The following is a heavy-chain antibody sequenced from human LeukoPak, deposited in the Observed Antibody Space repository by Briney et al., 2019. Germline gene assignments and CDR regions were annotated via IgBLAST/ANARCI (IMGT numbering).Heavy chain of an antibody. CDR1: GFSFSRSW. CDR3: VRDGPFGSGTFGY. D-gene: IGHD3-10*01. Sequence: GGSLRLSCVASGFSFSRSWMSWVRQAPGKGLEWVANIKVDGSEKHYLDSVEGRFIISRDNAKNSLHLQMNNLRAEDTAGYYCVRDGPFGSGTFGYWAQGTLVSVSS. V-gene: IGHV3-7*01. CDR2: IKVDGSEK. J-gene: IGHJ4*02.